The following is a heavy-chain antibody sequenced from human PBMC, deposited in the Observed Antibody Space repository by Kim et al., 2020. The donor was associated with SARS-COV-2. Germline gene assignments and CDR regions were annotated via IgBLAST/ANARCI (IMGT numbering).Heavy chain of an antibody. CDR3: ARDGDYYDSSGYYLNWFDP. CDR2: ISAYNGNT. D-gene: IGHD3-22*01. CDR1: GYTFTSYG. Sequence: ASVKVSCKASGYTFTSYGISWVRQAPGQGLEWMGWISAYNGNTNYAQKLQGRVTMTTDTSTSTAYMELRSLRSDDTAVYYCARDGDYYDSSGYYLNWFDPWGQGTLVTVSS. J-gene: IGHJ5*02. V-gene: IGHV1-18*01.